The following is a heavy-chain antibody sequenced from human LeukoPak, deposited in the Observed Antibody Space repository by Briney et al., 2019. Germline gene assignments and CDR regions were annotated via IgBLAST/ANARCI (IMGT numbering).Heavy chain of an antibody. CDR2: IYYSGST. V-gene: IGHV4-39*07. D-gene: IGHD3-10*01. J-gene: IGHJ5*02. Sequence: PSETLSLTCTVSGGSISSSSYYWGWIRQPPGKGLEWIGSIYYSGSTYYNPSLKSRVTISVDTSKNQFSLKLSSVTAADTAVYYCARGGGGSGSYYNWFDPWGQGTLVTVSS. CDR1: GGSISSSSYY. CDR3: ARGGGGSGSYYNWFDP.